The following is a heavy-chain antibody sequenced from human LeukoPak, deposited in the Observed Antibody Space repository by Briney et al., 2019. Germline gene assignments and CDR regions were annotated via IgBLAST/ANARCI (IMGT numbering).Heavy chain of an antibody. V-gene: IGHV3-66*01. J-gene: IGHJ4*02. CDR2: IYSGGST. CDR3: ARGYCGGDCYSFPFDY. Sequence: GGSLRLSRAASGFTVSSNYMSWVRQAPGKGLEWVSVIYSGGSTYYSDSVKGRFTISRDNSKNTLYLQMNSLRAEDTAVYYCARGYCGGDCYSFPFDYWGQGTLVTVSS. CDR1: GFTVSSNY. D-gene: IGHD2-21*02.